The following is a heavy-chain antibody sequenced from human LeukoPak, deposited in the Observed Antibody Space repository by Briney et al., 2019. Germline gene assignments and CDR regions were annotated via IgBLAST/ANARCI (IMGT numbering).Heavy chain of an antibody. D-gene: IGHD1-26*01. Sequence: PSETLSVTCTVSGGSISSYYWTWIRQPPGKGLEWIGYIYYSGSTNYNPSLKSRVTISVDTSKNQFSLKLSSVTAADTAVYYCARAAYSGSYHSDYWGQGTLVTISS. CDR3: ARAAYSGSYHSDY. V-gene: IGHV4-59*01. J-gene: IGHJ4*02. CDR2: IYYSGST. CDR1: GGSISSYY.